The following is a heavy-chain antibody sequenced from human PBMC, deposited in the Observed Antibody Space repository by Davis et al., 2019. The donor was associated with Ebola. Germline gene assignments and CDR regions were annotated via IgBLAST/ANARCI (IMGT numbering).Heavy chain of an antibody. CDR1: GGSVNSGDYY. CDR3: ARGPENCSGVSCYRIDP. Sequence: PSETLFLTCTVSGGSVNSGDYYWSWIRQSPGKALEWIGYIYYSGSTNYNPSLKSRVTISIDTSTNQFSLKLTSVTAADTAMYYCARGPENCSGVSCYRIDPWGQGTLVTVSS. J-gene: IGHJ5*02. CDR2: IYYSGST. D-gene: IGHD2-15*01. V-gene: IGHV4-61*08.